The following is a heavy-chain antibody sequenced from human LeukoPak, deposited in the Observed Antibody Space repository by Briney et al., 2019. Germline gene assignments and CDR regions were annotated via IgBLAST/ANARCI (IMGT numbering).Heavy chain of an antibody. V-gene: IGHV3-23*01. D-gene: IGHD3-10*01. Sequence: GGSLRLSCAASGFTFSTYALSWVRQAPGKGLQWVSTVSGGGGTTHYADSVKSRFTISRDNSASTVNLHMNSLRAEDTAVYYCTFGSGSYYNLDYWGQGTLVTVSS. CDR2: VSGGGGTT. CDR1: GFTFSTYA. J-gene: IGHJ4*02. CDR3: TFGSGSYYNLDY.